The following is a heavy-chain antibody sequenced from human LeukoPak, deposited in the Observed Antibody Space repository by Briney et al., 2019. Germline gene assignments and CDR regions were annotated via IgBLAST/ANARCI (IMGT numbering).Heavy chain of an antibody. J-gene: IGHJ4*02. Sequence: ASVKVSCKASGYTFTSYYMHWVRQAPGQGLEWMGIINPSGGSTSYAQKFQGRVTMSRDTSTSTVYMELSSLRPEDTAVYYCAREMTTVNLVMRVNDYWGQGTLVTVSS. CDR1: GYTFTSYY. CDR2: INPSGGST. CDR3: AREMTTVNLVMRVNDY. D-gene: IGHD4-17*01. V-gene: IGHV1-46*01.